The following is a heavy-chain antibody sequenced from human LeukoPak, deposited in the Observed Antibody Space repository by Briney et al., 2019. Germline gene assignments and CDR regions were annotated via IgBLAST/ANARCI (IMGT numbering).Heavy chain of an antibody. D-gene: IGHD6-6*01. V-gene: IGHV1-2*06. CDR2: INPNNGGT. Sequence: ASVKVSCKASGYTFTDYYMHWVRQAPGQGLEWMGRINPNNGGTNYAQKFQGRVAMPRDTSISTAYMELSRLRSDDTAVYYCARDMRRAQLVGDIDWFDPWGQGTLVTVSS. J-gene: IGHJ5*02. CDR3: ARDMRRAQLVGDIDWFDP. CDR1: GYTFTDYY.